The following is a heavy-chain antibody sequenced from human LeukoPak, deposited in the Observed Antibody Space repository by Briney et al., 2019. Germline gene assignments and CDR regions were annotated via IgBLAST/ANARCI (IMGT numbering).Heavy chain of an antibody. J-gene: IGHJ5*02. Sequence: ASVKVSCKASGYTFTSYAMNWVRQAPGQGLEWMGWINTNTGNPTYAQGFTGRFVFSLDTSVSTAYLQISSLKAEDTAVYYCAREAEMATIKVLDWFDPWGKGTLVTVSS. CDR2: INTNTGNP. V-gene: IGHV7-4-1*02. D-gene: IGHD5-24*01. CDR3: AREAEMATIKVLDWFDP. CDR1: GYTFTSYA.